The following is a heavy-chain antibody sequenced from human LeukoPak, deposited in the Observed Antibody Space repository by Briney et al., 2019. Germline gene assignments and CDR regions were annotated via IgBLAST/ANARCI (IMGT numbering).Heavy chain of an antibody. CDR1: GFTFSDYY. V-gene: IGHV3-11*04. CDR2: ISSSGSTI. D-gene: IGHD3-22*01. Sequence: GGSLRLSCAASGFTFSDYYMSWIRQAPGKGLEWVSYISSSGSTIYYADSVKGRFTISRDNAKNSLYLQMNSLRAEDTAVYYCARAQRRITMIVVVTEVGPLFDYWGQGTLVTVSS. CDR3: ARAQRRITMIVVVTEVGPLFDY. J-gene: IGHJ4*02.